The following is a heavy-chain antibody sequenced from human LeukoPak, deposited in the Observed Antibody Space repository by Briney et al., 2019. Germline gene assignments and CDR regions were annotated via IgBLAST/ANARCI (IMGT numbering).Heavy chain of an antibody. J-gene: IGHJ6*03. V-gene: IGHV1-69*05. CDR3: ARDLRTIHPPGPYYMDV. CDR2: IIPIFGTA. CDR1: GGTFSSYA. Sequence: EASVKVSCKASGGTFSSYAISWVRQAPGQGLEWMGGIIPIFGTANYAQKFQGRVTMTRDMSTSTVYMELSSLRSEDTAVYYCARDLRTIHPPGPYYMDVWGKGTTVTVSS. D-gene: IGHD3-3*01.